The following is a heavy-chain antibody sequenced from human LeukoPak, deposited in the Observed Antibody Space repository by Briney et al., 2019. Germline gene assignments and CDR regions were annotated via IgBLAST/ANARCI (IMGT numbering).Heavy chain of an antibody. CDR3: AKDLRYSSSWDDWGYYFDY. CDR2: ISYDGSNK. J-gene: IGHJ4*02. CDR1: GFTFSSYG. Sequence: PGGSLRLSCAASGFTFSSYGMHWLRQAPGKGLEGVAGISYDGSNKYYADSVKGRFTISRDNSKNTLYLQMNSLRAEDTAVYYCAKDLRYSSSWDDWGYYFDYWGQGTLVTVSS. D-gene: IGHD6-13*01. V-gene: IGHV3-30*18.